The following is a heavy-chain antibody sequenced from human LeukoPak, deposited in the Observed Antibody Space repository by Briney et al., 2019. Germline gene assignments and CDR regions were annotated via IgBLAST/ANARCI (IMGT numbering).Heavy chain of an antibody. CDR1: GGSITTGSYY. CDR3: ARLSETTTALDY. D-gene: IGHD4-17*01. J-gene: IGHJ4*02. CDR2: IYMSGTI. Sequence: SQTLSLTCTVSGGSITTGSYYWNWIRQPAGKGLEWIGRIYMSGTIDYNPSLKSRVTISLDTSKDQVSLKLSSVTAADTAVYYCARLSETTTALDYWGQGTLVTVSS. V-gene: IGHV4-61*02.